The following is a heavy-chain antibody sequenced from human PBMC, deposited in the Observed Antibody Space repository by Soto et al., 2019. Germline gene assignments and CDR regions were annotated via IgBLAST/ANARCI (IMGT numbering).Heavy chain of an antibody. V-gene: IGHV3-30*18. J-gene: IGHJ4*02. D-gene: IGHD2-2*01. CDR1: GFTFSSYG. CDR2: ISYDGSNK. CDR3: AKGLSSTSPMAPFDY. Sequence: GGSLRLSCAASGFTFSSYGMHWVRQAPGKGLEWVAVISYDGSNKYYADSVKGRFTISRDNSKNRLYLQMNSLRAEDTAVYYCAKGLSSTSPMAPFDYWGQGTLVTVSS.